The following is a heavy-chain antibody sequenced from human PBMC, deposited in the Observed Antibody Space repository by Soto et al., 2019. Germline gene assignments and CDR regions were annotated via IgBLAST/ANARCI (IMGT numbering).Heavy chain of an antibody. Sequence: SETLSLTCTVSGGSIRRSDYYWSWVRQLPGRGLEWIAYIYYSGSTFYNPSLMSRLAISVDTSRNQFSLSLTSVTAADTAVYYCARLESVTRSLGYFDYSGQGIRVT. D-gene: IGHD7-27*01. J-gene: IGHJ4*02. CDR3: ARLESVTRSLGYFDY. CDR2: IYYSGST. V-gene: IGHV4-31*03. CDR1: GGSIRRSDYY.